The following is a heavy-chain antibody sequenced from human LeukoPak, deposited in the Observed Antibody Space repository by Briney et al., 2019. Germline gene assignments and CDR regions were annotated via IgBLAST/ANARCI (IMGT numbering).Heavy chain of an antibody. J-gene: IGHJ5*02. Sequence: SETLSLTCTVSGGSISSYYWSWIRQPPGKGLEWIGYIYYSGSTNYNPSLKSRVTISVDTSKNQFSLKLSSVTAADTAVYYCARSGGYRSSTSCYDWFDPWGQGTLVTVSS. CDR2: IYYSGST. D-gene: IGHD2-2*01. CDR3: ARSGGYRSSTSCYDWFDP. CDR1: GGSISSYY. V-gene: IGHV4-59*01.